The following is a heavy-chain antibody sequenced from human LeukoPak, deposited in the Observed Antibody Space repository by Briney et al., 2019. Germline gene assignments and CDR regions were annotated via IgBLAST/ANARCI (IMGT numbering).Heavy chain of an antibody. CDR1: GGSISSGGYS. J-gene: IGHJ4*02. V-gene: IGHV4-30-2*01. Sequence: SETLSLTCAVSGGSISSGGYSWSWIRQPPGTGLEWLGNIYHGGSTYYNPSLRSRVTISVDRSKNQFSLNLSSVTAADTAVYSCARYFDYSNYFDYWGQGTLVTVSS. CDR2: IYHGGST. D-gene: IGHD4-11*01. CDR3: ARYFDYSNYFDY.